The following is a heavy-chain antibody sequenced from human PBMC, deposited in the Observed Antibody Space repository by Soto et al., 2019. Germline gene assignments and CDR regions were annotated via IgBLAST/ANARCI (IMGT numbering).Heavy chain of an antibody. J-gene: IGHJ5*02. Sequence: ASVKVSCKASGYTLTRYGISWVRQAPGQGLEWMGWISAYNGDTKYAQKFQGRVTMTTDTSTSTVYMELGSLRSDDTAVYYCARDGSITMVRGTNCFDPWGQGTLVTVSS. CDR1: GYTLTRYG. CDR3: ARDGSITMVRGTNCFDP. CDR2: ISAYNGDT. V-gene: IGHV1-18*01. D-gene: IGHD3-10*01.